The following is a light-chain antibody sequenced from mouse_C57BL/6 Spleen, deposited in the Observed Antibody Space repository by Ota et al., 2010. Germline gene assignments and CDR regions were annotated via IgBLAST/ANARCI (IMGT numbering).Light chain of an antibody. V-gene: IGKV17-121*01. CDR1: TDIDDD. Sequence: ETTVTQSPASLSMAIGEKVTIRCITSTDIDDDMNWYQQKPGEPPKLLISEGNTLRPWSPIPILQQWLWYRFCFTIENMLSEDVADYYCLQSDNLPYTFGGGTKLEIK. J-gene: IGKJ2*01. CDR3: LQSDNLPYT. CDR2: EGN.